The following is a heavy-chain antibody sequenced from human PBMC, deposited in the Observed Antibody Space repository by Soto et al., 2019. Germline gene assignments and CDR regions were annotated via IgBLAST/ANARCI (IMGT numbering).Heavy chain of an antibody. D-gene: IGHD5-12*01. V-gene: IGHV1-69*13. CDR2: IIPIFGTA. J-gene: IGHJ5*02. Sequence: WASVKVSCKASGGTFSSYAISWVRQAPGQGLEWVGGIIPIFGTANYAQKFQGRVTITADESTSTAYMELSSLRSEDTAVYYCAISHKGDGYNYHWGQGTLVTVSS. CDR1: GGTFSSYA. CDR3: AISHKGDGYNYH.